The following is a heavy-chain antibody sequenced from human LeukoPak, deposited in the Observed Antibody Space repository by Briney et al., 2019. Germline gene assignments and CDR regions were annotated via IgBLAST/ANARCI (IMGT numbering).Heavy chain of an antibody. Sequence: PSETLSLTCTVSGGSISSSSYYWGWIRQPPGKGLEGIGSIYYSGSTYYNPSLKRLVTISVDTSKNQFSLKLSSVTAADTAVYYCARGDFNYGGMDVWGKGTTVTVSS. CDR3: ARGDFNYGGMDV. V-gene: IGHV4-39*07. CDR1: GGSISSSSYY. D-gene: IGHD5-24*01. CDR2: IYYSGST. J-gene: IGHJ6*04.